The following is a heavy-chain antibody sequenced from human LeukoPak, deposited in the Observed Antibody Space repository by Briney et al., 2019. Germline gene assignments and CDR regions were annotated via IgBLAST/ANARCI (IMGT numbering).Heavy chain of an antibody. V-gene: IGHV4-4*07. Sequence: SSETLSLTCTVSVGSISSYYLYWIRQPAGKGLEWIGRIFTGGSTNYNPSLESRLTMSIDTSKNQFSLKLNSVTAADTAMYFCGFSEGDFWGQGALVTVSS. CDR3: GFSEGDF. D-gene: IGHD6-25*01. CDR2: IFTGGST. CDR1: VGSISSYY. J-gene: IGHJ4*02.